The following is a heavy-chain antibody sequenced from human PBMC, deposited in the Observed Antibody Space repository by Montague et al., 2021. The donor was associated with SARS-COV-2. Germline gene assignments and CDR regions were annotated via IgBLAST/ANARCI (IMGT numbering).Heavy chain of an antibody. CDR1: GFTVSSNY. CDR3: ARDKKRYGSGSYYGPHYFYYGMDV. D-gene: IGHD3-10*01. CDR2: IYSGGST. V-gene: IGHV3-66*02. Sequence: SLRLSCAASGFTVSSNYMSWVRQAPGKGLEWVSAIYSGGSTYYADSVKSRFTISRDNSKNTLYLQMNSLRAEDTAVYYCARDKKRYGSGSYYGPHYFYYGMDVWGQGTTVTVSS. J-gene: IGHJ6*02.